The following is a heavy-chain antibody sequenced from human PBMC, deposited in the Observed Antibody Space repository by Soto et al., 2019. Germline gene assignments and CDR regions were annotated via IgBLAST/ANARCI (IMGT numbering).Heavy chain of an antibody. J-gene: IGHJ4*02. CDR1: GGSFRGCY. CDR3: ARGYYGDYVDY. Sequence: SETLSLSCAVYGGSFRGCYWSWIRQPPGKGLEGSGEINDSGRTNCNPSLKSRVTISVDTSKNQFSLKLSSVTAADTAVYYCARGYYGDYVDYWGQGTLVTVSS. D-gene: IGHD4-17*01. V-gene: IGHV4-34*01. CDR2: INDSGRT.